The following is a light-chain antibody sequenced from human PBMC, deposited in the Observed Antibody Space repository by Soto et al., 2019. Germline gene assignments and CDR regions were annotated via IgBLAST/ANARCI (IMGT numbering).Light chain of an antibody. V-gene: IGLV2-8*01. Sequence: QSVLTQPPSASGSPGQSVTISCTGTSSDVGGYNYVSWYQQHPGKAPKLMIYEVSKRPSGVPDRFSGSKSGNTASLTFSGLQAEDEADDYCSSYAGSNNVKFGGGTKLTV. CDR3: SSYAGSNNVK. CDR2: EVS. CDR1: SSDVGGYNY. J-gene: IGLJ2*01.